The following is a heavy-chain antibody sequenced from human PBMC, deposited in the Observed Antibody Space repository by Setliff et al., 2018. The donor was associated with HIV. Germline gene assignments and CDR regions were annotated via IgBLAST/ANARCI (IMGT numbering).Heavy chain of an antibody. CDR1: GYSTSDGYY. CDR2: IHHSGSA. V-gene: IGHV4-38-2*01. Sequence: NPSETLSLTCAVSGYSTSDGYYWGWIRQPPGKGPEWIGSIHHSGSAHFNPSLKSRVAMSVDTSKNQFSLRLTSVTAADTAIYYCARVPRITTLRNAFDIWGQGTMVTVSS. CDR3: ARVPRITTLRNAFDI. J-gene: IGHJ3*02. D-gene: IGHD3-3*01.